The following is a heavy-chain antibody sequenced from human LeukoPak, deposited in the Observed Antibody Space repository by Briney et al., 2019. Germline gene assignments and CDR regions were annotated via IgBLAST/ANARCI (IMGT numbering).Heavy chain of an antibody. Sequence: GGSLRLSCAASGFPLSTYWMHWVRQAPGKGLGSVSHIKSDGSRTNYADSVKGRFTISRDNAKNALYLQMNSLRAEDTAVYYGVGGYGFDYWGQGTLVTVSS. CDR2: IKSDGSRT. J-gene: IGHJ4*02. V-gene: IGHV3-74*01. D-gene: IGHD3-16*01. CDR1: GFPLSTYW. CDR3: VGGYGFDY.